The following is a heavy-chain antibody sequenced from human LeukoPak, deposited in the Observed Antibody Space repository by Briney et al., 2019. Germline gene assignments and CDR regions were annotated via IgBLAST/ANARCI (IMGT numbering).Heavy chain of an antibody. CDR3: VKAATVTIHYYYYGMDV. Sequence: GGSLRLSCSASGFTFSNFAMHWVRQAPGKGLEHVSAIRGNGDSTDYTDSVKGRFTISRDNSQKTLYLQMSSLRAEDTGVYYCVKAATVTIHYYYYGMDVWGQGTTVTVSS. J-gene: IGHJ6*02. CDR2: IRGNGDST. D-gene: IGHD4-17*01. V-gene: IGHV3-64D*09. CDR1: GFTFSNFA.